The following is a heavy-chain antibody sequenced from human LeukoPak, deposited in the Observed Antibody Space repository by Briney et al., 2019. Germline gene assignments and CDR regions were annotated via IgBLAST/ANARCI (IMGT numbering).Heavy chain of an antibody. CDR1: GFTFSSYS. V-gene: IGHV3-21*01. CDR2: ISSSSSYI. Sequence: GGSLRLSCAASGFTFSSYSMNWVRQAPGKGLEWVSSISSSSSYIYYADSVKGRFTISRDNAKNSLYLQTNSLRAEDTAVYYCASGYSSSWYTWFDPWGQGTLVTVSS. CDR3: ASGYSSSWYTWFDP. J-gene: IGHJ5*02. D-gene: IGHD6-13*01.